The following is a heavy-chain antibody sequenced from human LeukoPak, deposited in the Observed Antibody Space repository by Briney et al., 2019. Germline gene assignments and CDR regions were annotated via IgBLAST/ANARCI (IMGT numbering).Heavy chain of an antibody. V-gene: IGHV3-48*01. J-gene: IGHJ4*02. Sequence: PGGSLRLPCAASGFTFSGFSMNWVRQAPGKGLEWVSYISSSSSTIYYAYSVKGRFTISRDNAENSLYLQMNSLRAEDTAVYYCARERGYSYGYSDYWGQGTLVTVSS. CDR1: GFTFSGFS. D-gene: IGHD5-18*01. CDR3: ARERGYSYGYSDY. CDR2: ISSSSSTI.